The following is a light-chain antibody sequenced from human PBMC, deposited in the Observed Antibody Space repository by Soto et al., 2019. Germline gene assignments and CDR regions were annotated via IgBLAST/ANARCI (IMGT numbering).Light chain of an antibody. CDR1: QSVVTSY. CDR2: GAS. V-gene: IGKV3-15*01. CDR3: QHYNNWLGT. Sequence: EIVMTQSPATLSVSQEERATLSCRASQSVVTSYLAWYQQKPGQAPRLLIYGASTRATGIPARFSGSGSGTEFFLNISSLQSEDSAIYYCQHYNNWLGTFGGGTKVDIK. J-gene: IGKJ4*01.